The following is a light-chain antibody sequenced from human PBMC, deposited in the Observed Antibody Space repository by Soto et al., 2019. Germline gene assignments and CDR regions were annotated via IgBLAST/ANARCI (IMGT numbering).Light chain of an antibody. Sequence: DIHITQSPSTLSASVGDRVTITCRASQSISTWLAWYQQKPGKAPKLLIYKASNLESGVPSRFSGSGSGTEFTLTISSLQPDDFATYYCQQYNSYWTFGQGTKVDIK. V-gene: IGKV1-5*03. CDR1: QSISTW. J-gene: IGKJ1*01. CDR3: QQYNSYWT. CDR2: KAS.